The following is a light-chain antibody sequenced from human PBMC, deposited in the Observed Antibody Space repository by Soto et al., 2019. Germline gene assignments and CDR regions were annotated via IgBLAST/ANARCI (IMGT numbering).Light chain of an antibody. CDR3: QQNGMSPRT. V-gene: IGKV3-20*01. J-gene: IGKJ4*02. CDR2: GAS. Sequence: EIVLTQSPGTLPLSPGERATLSCRASERLSSVYLAWYQQRPGQPPRLLIYGASNSATRIPHRVSGNVSGTHFSLTTSAPDPQDLALHISQQNGMSPRTFGRGTKVDIK. CDR1: ERLSSVY.